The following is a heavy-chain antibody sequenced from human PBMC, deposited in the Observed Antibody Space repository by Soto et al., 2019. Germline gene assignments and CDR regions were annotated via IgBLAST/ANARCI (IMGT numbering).Heavy chain of an antibody. CDR3: ARDVSSGYYDFWRGYYGMDV. D-gene: IGHD3-3*01. Sequence: SSVKVSCKDCGGTFSSYAIRWVRQAPGQGLAWMGGIIPIFGTANYAQKFQARVTITADKYTSTAYMALSSLRSEDTAVYYCARDVSSGYYDFWRGYYGMDVWGQGTTLTASS. CDR1: GGTFSSYA. V-gene: IGHV1-69*06. J-gene: IGHJ6*02. CDR2: IIPIFGTA.